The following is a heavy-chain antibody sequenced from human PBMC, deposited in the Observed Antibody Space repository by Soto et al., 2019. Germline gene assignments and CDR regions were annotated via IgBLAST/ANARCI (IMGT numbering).Heavy chain of an antibody. J-gene: IGHJ5*02. Sequence: SETLSLTCTVSGGSLSSYYWSWIRQPPGKGLEWIGYIYYSGSTNYNPSLKSRVTISVDTSKKQFSLKLSSLTAGDPDVYYCSRSYGSYVLNCFDPGGQGTGVTVSS. V-gene: IGHV4-59*01. CDR2: IYYSGST. CDR1: GGSLSSYY. CDR3: SRSYGSYVLNCFDP. D-gene: IGHD6-6*01.